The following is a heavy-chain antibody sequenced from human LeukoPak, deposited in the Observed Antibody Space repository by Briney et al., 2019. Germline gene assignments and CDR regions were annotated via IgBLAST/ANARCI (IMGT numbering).Heavy chain of an antibody. Sequence: GASVKVSCKASGYTFTSYDINWVRQATGQGLEWMGWMNPNSGNTGYAQKFQGRVTMTRNTSISTAYMELSSLRSEDTAVYYCARGVSYLKYYYDSSGQGDYWGQGTLVTVSS. J-gene: IGHJ4*02. CDR2: MNPNSGNT. D-gene: IGHD3-22*01. V-gene: IGHV1-8*01. CDR1: GYTFTSYD. CDR3: ARGVSYLKYYYDSSGQGDY.